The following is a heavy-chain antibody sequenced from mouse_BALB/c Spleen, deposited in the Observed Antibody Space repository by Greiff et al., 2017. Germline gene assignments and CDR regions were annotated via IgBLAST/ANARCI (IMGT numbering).Heavy chain of an antibody. D-gene: IGHD1-1*01. J-gene: IGHJ4*01. CDR3: AREVYYGSYAMDY. CDR2: ISSGSSTI. CDR1: GFTFSSFG. Sequence: EVQLVESGGGLVQPGGSRKLSCAASGFTFSSFGMHWVRQAPEKGLEWVAYISSGSSTIYYADTVKGRFTISRDNPKNTLFLQMTSLRSEDTAMYYCAREVYYGSYAMDYWGQGTSVTVSS. V-gene: IGHV5-17*02.